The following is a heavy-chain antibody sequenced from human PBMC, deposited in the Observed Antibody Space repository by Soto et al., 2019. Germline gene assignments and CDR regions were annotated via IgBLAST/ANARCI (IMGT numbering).Heavy chain of an antibody. CDR1: GGTFSSYA. J-gene: IGHJ5*02. D-gene: IGHD3-22*01. V-gene: IGHV1-69*13. CDR3: ARDLHYYDSSGYNYNWFDP. Sequence: WASVKVSCKASGGTFSSYAISWVRQAPGQGLEWMGGIIPIFGTANYAQKFQGRVTITADESTSTAYMELSSLRSEDTAVYYCARDLHYYDSSGYNYNWFDPWGQGTLVTVSS. CDR2: IIPIFGTA.